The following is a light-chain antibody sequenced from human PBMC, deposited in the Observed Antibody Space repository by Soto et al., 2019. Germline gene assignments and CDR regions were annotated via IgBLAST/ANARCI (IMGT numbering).Light chain of an antibody. CDR2: HVT. CDR3: CSYAGSSIVVL. J-gene: IGLJ2*01. Sequence: QSALTQPRSVSGSPGQSITISCTGTSSDVGDYNYVSWYQQHPGKAPKLMLYHVTKRPSGVPDRFSGAKSGNTASLTISGLQAEDEADYYCCSYAGSSIVVLFGGGTKLTVL. V-gene: IGLV2-11*01. CDR1: SSDVGDYNY.